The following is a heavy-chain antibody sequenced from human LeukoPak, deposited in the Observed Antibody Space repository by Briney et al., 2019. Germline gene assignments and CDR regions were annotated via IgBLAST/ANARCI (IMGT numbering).Heavy chain of an antibody. J-gene: IGHJ4*02. Sequence: ASVKVSCKASGYTFTGYYMHWVRQAPGQGLEWMGGIIPIFGTANYAQKFQGRVTITTDESTSTAYMELSSLRSEDTAVYYCARGRQQLVPFDYWGQGTLVTVSS. CDR2: IIPIFGTA. CDR1: GYTFTGYY. CDR3: ARGRQQLVPFDY. V-gene: IGHV1-69*05. D-gene: IGHD6-13*01.